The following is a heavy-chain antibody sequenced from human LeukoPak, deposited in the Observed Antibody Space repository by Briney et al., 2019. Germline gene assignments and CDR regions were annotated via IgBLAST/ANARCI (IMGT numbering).Heavy chain of an antibody. D-gene: IGHD3-22*01. CDR1: GGSISSYY. J-gene: IGHJ4*02. CDR3: ARDAYYYDSSGYYNFDY. CDR2: IYTSGST. V-gene: IGHV4-4*07. Sequence: SETLSLTCTVSGGSISSYYWSWIRQPAGKGLEWIGRIYTSGSTNNNPSLKSRVTMSVDTSKNQFSLKLSSVTAADTAVYYCARDAYYYDSSGYYNFDYWGQGTLVTVSS.